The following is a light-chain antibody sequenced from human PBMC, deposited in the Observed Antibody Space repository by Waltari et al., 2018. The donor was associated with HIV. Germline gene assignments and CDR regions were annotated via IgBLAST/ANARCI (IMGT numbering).Light chain of an antibody. Sequence: QSILTQPPSVSGAPGQRVTISCTGSSSHIGANYGVHWYQQFPGTAPKLLIYGNINRPSGGPDRFSGSKSSTSASLAITGLQAEGEAGYYCQSYGSSLRVRVFGGGTKLTVL. V-gene: IGLV1-40*01. CDR3: QSYGSSLRVRV. J-gene: IGLJ3*02. CDR2: GNI. CDR1: SSHIGANYG.